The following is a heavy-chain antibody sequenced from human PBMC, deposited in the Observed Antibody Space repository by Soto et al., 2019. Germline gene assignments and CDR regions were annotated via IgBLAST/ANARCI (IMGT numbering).Heavy chain of an antibody. CDR1: GGSLNNFY. J-gene: IGHJ5*02. CDR3: ARSSHKESWFDP. V-gene: IGHV4-4*07. D-gene: IGHD6-19*01. CDR2: IHASGNT. Sequence: EILSLSCIVAGGSLNNFYWNLIRQTAGKGLEWIGRIHASGNTNYNPSLKSRATLSVDTSKNQFSLKVRSVTAADTAVYYCARSSHKESWFDPWGQGTLVTVYS.